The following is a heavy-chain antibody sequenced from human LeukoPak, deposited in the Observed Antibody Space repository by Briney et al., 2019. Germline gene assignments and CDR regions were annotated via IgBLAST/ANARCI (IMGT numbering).Heavy chain of an antibody. CDR3: ARLKFYCSGGSCYPLDY. CDR1: GYSFTSYW. CDR2: IYPGDSDT. J-gene: IGHJ4*02. D-gene: IGHD2-15*01. Sequence: GESLKISCKGSGYSFTSYWIGWVRQMPGKGLEWMGIIYPGDSDTRYSPSFQGQVTISADKSISTAYLQWSSLKASDTAVYYCARLKFYCSGGSCYPLDYWGQGTLVTVSS. V-gene: IGHV5-51*01.